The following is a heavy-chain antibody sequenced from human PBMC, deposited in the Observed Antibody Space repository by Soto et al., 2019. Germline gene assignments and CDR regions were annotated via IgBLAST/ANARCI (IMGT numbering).Heavy chain of an antibody. Sequence: PSQTLSLTSAVSGGSISSRGYSRSWNRQPPGKGLEWIGYIYHSGSTYYNPSLKSRVTISVDRSKNQFSLKLSSVTAADTAVYYCARAYGDSPHFDYWGQGTLVTVSS. D-gene: IGHD4-17*01. CDR1: GGSISSRGYS. CDR3: ARAYGDSPHFDY. J-gene: IGHJ4*02. CDR2: IYHSGST. V-gene: IGHV4-30-2*01.